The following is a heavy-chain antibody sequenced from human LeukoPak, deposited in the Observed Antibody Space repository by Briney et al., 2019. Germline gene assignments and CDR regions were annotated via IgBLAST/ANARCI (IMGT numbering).Heavy chain of an antibody. CDR3: ARGRRGGYDYVWGSYRQPLFDY. V-gene: IGHV4-34*01. Sequence: PSETLSLTCAVYGGSFSGYYWSWIRQLPGKGLEWIGEINHSGSTNYNPSLKSRVTISVNTSKNQFSLKLSSVTAADTAVYYCARGRRGGYDYVWGSYRQPLFDYWGQGTLVTVSS. CDR2: INHSGST. J-gene: IGHJ4*02. D-gene: IGHD3-16*02. CDR1: GGSFSGYY.